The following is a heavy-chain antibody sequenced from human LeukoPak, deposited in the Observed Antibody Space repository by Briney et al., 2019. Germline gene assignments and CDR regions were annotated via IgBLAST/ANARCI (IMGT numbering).Heavy chain of an antibody. V-gene: IGHV1-69*13. CDR1: GGTFSSYA. Sequence: SVKVSCKASGGTFSSYAISWVRQAPGQGLEWMGGIIPIFGTANYAQKFQGRVTITADESTSTAYMELSSLRSEDTAVYYCARVRGWGGPATFDYWGQGTLVTVSS. J-gene: IGHJ4*02. CDR2: IIPIFGTA. CDR3: ARVRGWGGPATFDY. D-gene: IGHD3-10*01.